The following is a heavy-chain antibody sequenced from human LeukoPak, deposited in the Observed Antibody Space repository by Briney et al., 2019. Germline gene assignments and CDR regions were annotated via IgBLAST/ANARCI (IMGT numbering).Heavy chain of an antibody. D-gene: IGHD4-17*01. CDR3: ARVSTYGDFDF. CDR1: GYTFTTYV. Sequence: ASVKVSCKASGYTFTTYVITWVRQAPGQGLEWMGRINPYNGKTNITQKVQGRVTMTTETSTSTAYMELRSLRSDDTAVYYCARVSTYGDFDFWGQGTLVTASS. CDR2: INPYNGKT. J-gene: IGHJ4*02. V-gene: IGHV1-18*01.